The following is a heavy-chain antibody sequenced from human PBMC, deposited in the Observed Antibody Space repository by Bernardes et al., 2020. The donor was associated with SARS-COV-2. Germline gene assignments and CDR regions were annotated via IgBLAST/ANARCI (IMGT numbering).Heavy chain of an antibody. CDR2: IYYSGST. V-gene: IGHV4-59*01. J-gene: IGHJ2*01. Sequence: SETLSLTCTVSGGSIRSYYWSWIRQPPGKGLEWIGYIYYSGSTNYNPSLKSRVTISVDTSKNQFSLKLSSVTAADTAVYYCARRLGPAAILSLSYWYFDLWGRGTLVTVSS. CDR3: ARRLGPAAILSLSYWYFDL. CDR1: GGSIRSYY. D-gene: IGHD2-2*01.